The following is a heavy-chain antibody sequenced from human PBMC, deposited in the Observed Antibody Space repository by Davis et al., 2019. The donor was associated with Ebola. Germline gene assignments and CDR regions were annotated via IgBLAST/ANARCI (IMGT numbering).Heavy chain of an antibody. CDR2: IKQDGSEK. D-gene: IGHD3-22*01. CDR3: ARGSSDYYDSSGYPSDY. J-gene: IGHJ4*02. CDR1: GFTFSSYW. V-gene: IGHV3-7*01. Sequence: GGSLRLSCAASGFTFSSYWMSWVRQAPGKGLEWVANIKQDGSEKYYVDSVKGRFTISRDNAKNSLYLQMNSLRAEDTAVYYCARGSSDYYDSSGYPSDYWGQGTLVTVSS.